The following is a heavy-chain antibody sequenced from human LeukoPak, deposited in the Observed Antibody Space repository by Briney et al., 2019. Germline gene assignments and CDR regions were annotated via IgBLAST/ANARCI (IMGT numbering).Heavy chain of an antibody. CDR1: GGSISSSTYY. D-gene: IGHD3-3*01. J-gene: IGHJ4*02. CDR3: ARGILEWFPHFDY. V-gene: IGHV4-39*07. CDR2: ISYSGST. Sequence: SETLSLTCTVSGGSISSSTYYWGWIRQPPGKGLEWIGSISYSGSTYYKPSLKSRVTISVDTSKSQFSLKLSSVTAADTAVYYCARGILEWFPHFDYWGQGTLVTVSS.